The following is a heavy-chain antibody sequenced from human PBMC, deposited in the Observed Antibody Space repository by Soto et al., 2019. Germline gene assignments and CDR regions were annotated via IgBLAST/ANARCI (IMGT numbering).Heavy chain of an antibody. CDR2: ISAHNGNT. J-gene: IGHJ4*02. CDR1: GYGFTTYG. Sequence: QVHLVQSGAEVKKPGASVKVSCKGSGYGFTTYGITWVRQAPGQGLEWMAGISAHNGNTNYAQKLQGRVTVTRDTSTRTAYMELRSLRSDDTAVYYCARGRYGDYWGQGALVTVSS. D-gene: IGHD1-1*01. V-gene: IGHV1-18*01. CDR3: ARGRYGDY.